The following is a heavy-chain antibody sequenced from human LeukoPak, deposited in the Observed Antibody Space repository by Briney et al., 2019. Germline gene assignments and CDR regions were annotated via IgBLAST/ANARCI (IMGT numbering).Heavy chain of an antibody. CDR1: GFTFSSYG. V-gene: IGHV3-30*18. D-gene: IGHD3-10*01. J-gene: IGHJ4*02. CDR2: ISYDGSNK. CDR3: AKDPISWVRGALEGHYFDY. Sequence: QAGGSLRLSCAASGFTFSSYGMHWVRQAPGKGLEWVAVISYDGSNKYYADSVKGRFTISRDNSKNTLYLQMDSLRAEDTAVYYCAKDPISWVRGALEGHYFDYWVQGTLVTVSS.